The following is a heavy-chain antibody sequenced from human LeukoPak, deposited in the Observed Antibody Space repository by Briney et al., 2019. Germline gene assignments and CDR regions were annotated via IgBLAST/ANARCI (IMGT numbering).Heavy chain of an antibody. Sequence: PGGSLRLSCAASGFTFDDYAMHWVRQAPGKGLEWVSGISWNSGSIEYADSVKGRFTISRDNAKNSLYLQMNSLRAEDTALYYCAKDSVRSRWYSVDYWGRGTLVTVSA. CDR3: AKDSVRSRWYSVDY. D-gene: IGHD6-19*01. CDR2: ISWNSGSI. CDR1: GFTFDDYA. J-gene: IGHJ4*02. V-gene: IGHV3-9*01.